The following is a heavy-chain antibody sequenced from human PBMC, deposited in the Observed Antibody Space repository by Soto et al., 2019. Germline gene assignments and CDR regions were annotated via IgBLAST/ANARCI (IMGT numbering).Heavy chain of an antibody. V-gene: IGHV3-30*03. CDR2: ISYDGNDK. CDR3: ARGGGFCGGDCYKGGIDY. CDR1: GFTFSSYG. Sequence: QVQLVESGGGVVQPGRSLRLSCAASGFTFSSYGMHWVRQAPGKGLEWVAVISYDGNDKFYADSVKGRFTISRDNSKNTLYLQMNSLRPEDTAVYYCARGGGFCGGDCYKGGIDYWGQGTLVTVSS. D-gene: IGHD2-21*02. J-gene: IGHJ4*02.